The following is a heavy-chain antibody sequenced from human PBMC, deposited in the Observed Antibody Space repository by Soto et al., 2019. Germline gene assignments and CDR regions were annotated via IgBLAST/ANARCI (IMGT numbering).Heavy chain of an antibody. CDR3: ASYPIENIFYAFDI. V-gene: IGHV4-59*08. J-gene: IGHJ3*02. CDR1: GGSISSYY. Sequence: PSETLSLTCTVSGGSISSYYWSWIRQPPGKGLEWIGYIYYSGSTNYNPSLKSRVTISVDTSKNQFSLKLSSVTAADTAVYYCASYPIENIFYAFDIWGQGTMVTVSS. CDR2: IYYSGST.